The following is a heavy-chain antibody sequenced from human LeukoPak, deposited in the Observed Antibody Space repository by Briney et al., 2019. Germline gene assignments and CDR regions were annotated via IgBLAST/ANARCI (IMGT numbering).Heavy chain of an antibody. D-gene: IGHD2-21*02. Sequence: GGSLRLSCAASGFTFSSYAMSWVRQAPGKGLEWVSGIIDSGESTYYANFAKGRFTISRDNSNNTLYLQMNSLRAEDTALYYCAKDGTGCGGDCYSDYWGQGTLVTVSS. V-gene: IGHV3-23*01. CDR1: GFTFSSYA. CDR2: IIDSGEST. CDR3: AKDGTGCGGDCYSDY. J-gene: IGHJ4*02.